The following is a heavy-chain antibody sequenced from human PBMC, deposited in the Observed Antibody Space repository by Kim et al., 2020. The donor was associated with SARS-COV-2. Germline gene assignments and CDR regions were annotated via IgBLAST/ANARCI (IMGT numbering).Heavy chain of an antibody. V-gene: IGHV4-39*07. Sequence: SETLSLTCTVSGGSISSSSYYWGWIRQPPGKGLEWIGSIYYSGSTYYNPSLKSRVTISVDTSKNQFSLKLSSVTAADTAVYYCARSLSIAARPTISPPFDYWGQGTLVTVSS. J-gene: IGHJ4*02. CDR3: ARSLSIAARPTISPPFDY. CDR2: IYYSGST. CDR1: GGSISSSSYY. D-gene: IGHD6-6*01.